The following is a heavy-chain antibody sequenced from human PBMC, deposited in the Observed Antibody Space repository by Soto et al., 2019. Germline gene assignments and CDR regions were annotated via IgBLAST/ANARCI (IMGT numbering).Heavy chain of an antibody. Sequence: EVQLVESGGGLVQPGGSLRLSCAASGFTFSDHYMDWVRQSPGKGLEWVGRIRHRANSHTTVYAASVKGRFTISRDDSKNSVFLEMNSLKTEDTAVYYCATLERIVGGTWDYWGQGTLVTVSS. D-gene: IGHD1-26*01. CDR3: ATLERIVGGTWDY. CDR1: GFTFSDHY. J-gene: IGHJ4*02. CDR2: IRHRANSHTT. V-gene: IGHV3-72*01.